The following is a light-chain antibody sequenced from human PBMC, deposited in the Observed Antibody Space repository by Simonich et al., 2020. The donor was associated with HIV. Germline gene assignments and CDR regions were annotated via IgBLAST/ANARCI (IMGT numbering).Light chain of an antibody. CDR3: SSYAGSNNWV. CDR1: ASDVGSYNL. CDR2: EGS. J-gene: IGLJ3*02. V-gene: IGLV2-14*02. Sequence: QSALAQPASVSGSPGQSITISCTGTASDVGSYNLVSWYQQHPGKAPKLMIYEGSVRPSGVSNRFSGSKSGNTASLTVSGLQAEDEADYYCSSYAGSNNWVFGGGTKLTVL.